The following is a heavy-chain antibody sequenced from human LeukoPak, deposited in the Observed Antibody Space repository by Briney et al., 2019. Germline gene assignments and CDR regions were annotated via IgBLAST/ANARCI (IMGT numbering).Heavy chain of an antibody. CDR1: GYTFTGYY. CDR2: INPNSGGT. J-gene: IGHJ4*02. D-gene: IGHD5-12*01. Sequence: ASVKVSCKASGYTFTGYYMHWVRQAPGQGLECMGWINPNSGGTNYAQKFQGRVTMTRDKSISTAYMELSRLRSDDTAVYYCARDSGQWLRFGFDYWGQGTLVTVSS. V-gene: IGHV1-2*02. CDR3: ARDSGQWLRFGFDY.